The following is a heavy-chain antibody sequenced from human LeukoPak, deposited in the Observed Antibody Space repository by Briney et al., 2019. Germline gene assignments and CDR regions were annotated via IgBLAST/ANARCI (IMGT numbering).Heavy chain of an antibody. V-gene: IGHV3-7*01. D-gene: IGHD3-10*01. J-gene: IGHJ5*02. CDR2: IKYDGSEM. Sequence: PGGSLRLSCAASGFTFSFHLMTWVRQAPGKGLEWVANIKYDGSEMYYVDSVKGRFTISRDNAKNSLFLQMNSLRAEDTAVYYCARGSYDLWGQGTLVTVSS. CDR3: ARGSYDL. CDR1: GFTFSFHL.